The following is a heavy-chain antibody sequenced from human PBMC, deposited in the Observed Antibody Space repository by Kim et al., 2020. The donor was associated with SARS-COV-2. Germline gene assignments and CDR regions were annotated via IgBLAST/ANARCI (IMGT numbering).Heavy chain of an antibody. Sequence: ISDSGVRTHDADAVKGRFTISGDNSKSTLFLQMSSLSAEDTAVYYCEASDYWGQGSLVTVSS. CDR2: ISDSGVRT. V-gene: IGHV3-23*01. J-gene: IGHJ4*02. CDR3: EASDY.